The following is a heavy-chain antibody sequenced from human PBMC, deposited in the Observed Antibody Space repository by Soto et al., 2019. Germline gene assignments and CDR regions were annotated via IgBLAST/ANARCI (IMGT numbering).Heavy chain of an antibody. CDR1: GGSISSYY. V-gene: IGHV4-59*01. CDR3: ARSVTYDYIWGSYRQTPSEYFQH. J-gene: IGHJ1*01. Sequence: TSETLSLTCTVSGGSISSYYWSWIRQPPGKGLEWIGYIYYSGSTNYNPSLKSRVTISVDTSKNQFSLKLSSVTAADTAVYYCARSVTYDYIWGSYRQTPSEYFQHWGQGTLVTVSS. CDR2: IYYSGST. D-gene: IGHD3-16*02.